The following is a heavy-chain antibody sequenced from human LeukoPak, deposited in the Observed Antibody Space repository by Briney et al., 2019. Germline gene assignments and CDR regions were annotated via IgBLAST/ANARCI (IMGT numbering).Heavy chain of an antibody. CDR2: INPNIGGT. Sequence: ASVKVSCKASGYTFTGYYMRWVRQAPGQGLEWMGWINPNIGGTNYAQKFQGRVTMTRDTSISTAYMELSRLRSDDTAVYYCARDPITIFGVVILPNNWFDPWGQGTLVTVSS. CDR3: ARDPITIFGVVILPNNWFDP. CDR1: GYTFTGYY. D-gene: IGHD3-3*01. V-gene: IGHV1-2*02. J-gene: IGHJ5*02.